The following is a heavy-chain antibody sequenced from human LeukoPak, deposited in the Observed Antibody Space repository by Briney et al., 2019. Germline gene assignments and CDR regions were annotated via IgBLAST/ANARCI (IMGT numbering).Heavy chain of an antibody. V-gene: IGHV4-59*11. J-gene: IGHJ5*02. CDR1: RGSISSHY. CDR3: ARGLDYYGSGTYPNWFDP. D-gene: IGHD3-10*01. Sequence: SETLSLTCNDSRGSISSHYWSWIRQPPGKGLEWIGYIYYSGSTNYIPSLKSRVTISIDTSKNQFSLKLSSVTAADTAVYYCARGLDYYGSGTYPNWFDPWGQGTLVTVSS. CDR2: IYYSGST.